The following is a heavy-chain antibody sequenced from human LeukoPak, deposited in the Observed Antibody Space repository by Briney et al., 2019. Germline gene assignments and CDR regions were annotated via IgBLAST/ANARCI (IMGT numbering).Heavy chain of an antibody. CDR3: ARDGRYYDSSGYIRGFDY. J-gene: IGHJ4*02. V-gene: IGHV4-59*12. Sequence: SETLSLTCSVSGGSISSYYWSWIRQPAGKGLEWIGEIYHSGSTNYNPSLKSRVTISVDKSKNQFSLKLSSVTAADTAVYYCARDGRYYDSSGYIRGFDYWGQGTLVTVSS. CDR2: IYHSGST. D-gene: IGHD3-22*01. CDR1: GGSISSYY.